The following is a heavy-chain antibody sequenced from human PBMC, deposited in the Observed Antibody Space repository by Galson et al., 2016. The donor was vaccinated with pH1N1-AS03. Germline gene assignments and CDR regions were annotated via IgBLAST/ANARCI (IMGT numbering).Heavy chain of an antibody. J-gene: IGHJ3*02. CDR2: INQDGSAI. V-gene: IGHV3-7*01. CDR3: ARDGYDASLDGFDI. D-gene: IGHD5-12*01. CDR1: GFTFSDFW. Sequence: SLRLSCAASGFTFSDFWMTWVRQAPGKGLEGVAIINQDGSAIHYVDSVRGRFTISRDNSKNTLYLQMNSLKSEDTAMYYCARDGYDASLDGFDIWGQGTMVTVSS.